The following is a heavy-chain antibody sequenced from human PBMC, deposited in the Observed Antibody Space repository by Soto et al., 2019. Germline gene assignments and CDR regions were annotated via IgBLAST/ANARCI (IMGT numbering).Heavy chain of an antibody. CDR1: GGSISSGDYY. D-gene: IGHD4-17*01. V-gene: IGHV4-30-4*01. CDR2: IYYSGST. CDR3: ASGLYGDYLSGWFDP. Sequence: PSETLSLTCTVSGGSISSGDYYWSWIRQPPGKGLEWIGYIYYSGSTYYNPSLKSRVTISVDTSKNQFSLKLSSVTAADTAVYYCASGLYGDYLSGWFDPWGQGTLVTVSS. J-gene: IGHJ5*02.